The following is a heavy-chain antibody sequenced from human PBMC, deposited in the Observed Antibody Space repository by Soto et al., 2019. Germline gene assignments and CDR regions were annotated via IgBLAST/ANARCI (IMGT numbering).Heavy chain of an antibody. CDR1: GFTFSSYG. Sequence: PGGCLRLSCAAGGFTFSSYGMHWVHQATGKGLEWVAVIWYDGSNKYYADSVKGRFTISRDNSKNTLYLQMNSLRAEDTAVYYCVRSSSSWPYYYYYGMDVWGQGTTVTFSS. CDR2: IWYDGSNK. CDR3: VRSSSSWPYYYYYGMDV. J-gene: IGHJ6*02. V-gene: IGHV3-33*01. D-gene: IGHD6-13*01.